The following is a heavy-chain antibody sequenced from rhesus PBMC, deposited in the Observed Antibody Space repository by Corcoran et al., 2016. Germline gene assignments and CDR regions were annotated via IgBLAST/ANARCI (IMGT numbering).Heavy chain of an antibody. J-gene: IGHJ4*01. CDR2: IYGSGGRT. CDR1: GGSISSNY. V-gene: IGHV4-160*01. CDR3: ARSAVAGRFDY. D-gene: IGHD6-37*01. Sequence: QVQLQESGPGLVKSSETLSLTCAVSGGSISSNYWSWIRQPPGKGLEWVGRIYGSGGRTDYTPSLKSRVTISTDTSKTQFSLKLSSVTAADTAVYYCARSAVAGRFDYWGQGVLVTVSS.